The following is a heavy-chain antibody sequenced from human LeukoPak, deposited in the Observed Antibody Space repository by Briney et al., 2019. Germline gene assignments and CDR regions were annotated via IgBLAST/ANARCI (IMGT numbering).Heavy chain of an antibody. CDR2: IIPIFGTA. CDR3: AGGDDFWSGPNDY. Sequence: ASVKVSCKASGGTFSSYAISWVRQAPGQGLEWMGGIIPIFGTANYAQKFQGRVTITADKSTSTAYMELSSLRSEDTAVYYCAGGDDFWSGPNDYWGQGTLVTVSS. J-gene: IGHJ4*02. D-gene: IGHD3-3*01. CDR1: GGTFSSYA. V-gene: IGHV1-69*06.